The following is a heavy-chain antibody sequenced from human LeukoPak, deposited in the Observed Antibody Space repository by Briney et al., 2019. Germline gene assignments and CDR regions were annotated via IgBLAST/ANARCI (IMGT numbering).Heavy chain of an antibody. Sequence: GSLRLSCAASGFTFSSYSMNWVRQAPGKGLEWVSSISSSSSYIYYADSVKGRFTISRDNSKNTLYLQMNSLRAEDTAVYYCAKAGGITMIVVKLDYWGQGTLVTVSS. J-gene: IGHJ4*02. CDR3: AKAGGITMIVVKLDY. D-gene: IGHD3-22*01. V-gene: IGHV3-21*04. CDR2: ISSSSSYI. CDR1: GFTFSSYS.